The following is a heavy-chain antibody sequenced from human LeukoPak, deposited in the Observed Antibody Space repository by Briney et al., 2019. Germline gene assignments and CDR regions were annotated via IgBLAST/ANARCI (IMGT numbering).Heavy chain of an antibody. V-gene: IGHV4-34*01. D-gene: IGHD2-8*01. CDR1: VDSFNVYV. Sequence: PSQTLSPTCPLYVDSFNVYVSNCIRQPPGKSLEYIGEINHRGTSHYNPSLKTRVTLSMDTSKNQFSLKLTSVTAADTAVYYCARGSSSDGYCTPGACDAGYYDIWGQGTPVIVSS. CDR2: INHRGTS. J-gene: IGHJ4*02. CDR3: ARGSSSDGYCTPGACDAGYYDI.